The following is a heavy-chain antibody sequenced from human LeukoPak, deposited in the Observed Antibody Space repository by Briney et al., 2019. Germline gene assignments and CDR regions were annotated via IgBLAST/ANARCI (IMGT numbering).Heavy chain of an antibody. CDR2: INTNTGNP. CDR1: GYTFTGYY. Sequence: ASVKVSCKASGYTFTGYYMHWVRQAPGQGLEWMGWINTNTGNPTYAQGFTGRFVFSLDTSVSTAYLQISSLKAEDTAVYYCARDPRYSGYDRQPFDYWGQGTLVTVSS. D-gene: IGHD5-12*01. J-gene: IGHJ4*02. CDR3: ARDPRYSGYDRQPFDY. V-gene: IGHV7-4-1*02.